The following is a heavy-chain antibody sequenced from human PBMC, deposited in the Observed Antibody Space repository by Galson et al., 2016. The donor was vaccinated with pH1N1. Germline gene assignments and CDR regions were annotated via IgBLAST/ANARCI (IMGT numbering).Heavy chain of an antibody. CDR3: AGPAIVRGVVYYHYGMDV. J-gene: IGHJ6*02. V-gene: IGHV1-69*13. Sequence: SVKVSCKASGGTFSNSAVSWVRQAPGQGLEWMGGIIPISGTTNYAQKIQGRVTITADQITSTSNMELSSLRSEDTAIYYCAGPAIVRGVVYYHYGMDVWGQGTTVTVSS. CDR2: IIPISGTT. D-gene: IGHD3-10*01. CDR1: GGTFSNSA.